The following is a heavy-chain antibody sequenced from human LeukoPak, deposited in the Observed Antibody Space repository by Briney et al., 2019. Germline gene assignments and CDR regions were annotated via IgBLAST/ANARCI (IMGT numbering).Heavy chain of an antibody. D-gene: IGHD5-18*01. CDR3: ARGIRGYSYGIDY. V-gene: IGHV1-2*02. J-gene: IGHJ4*02. CDR1: GYTFTGYY. CDR2: INPNSGGT. Sequence: ASVKVSCKASGYTFTGYYMHWLRQAPGQGLEWMGWINPNSGGTNYAQKFQGRVTMTRDTSISTAYMELSRLRSDDTAVYYCARGIRGYSYGIDYWGQGTLVTVSS.